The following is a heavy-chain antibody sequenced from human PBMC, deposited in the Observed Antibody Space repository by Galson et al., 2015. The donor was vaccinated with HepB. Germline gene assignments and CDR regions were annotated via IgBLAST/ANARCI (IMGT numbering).Heavy chain of an antibody. J-gene: IGHJ4*02. CDR2: ISGSGTTT. V-gene: IGHV3-23*01. Sequence: LRLSCAASGFTFSSYAMSWVRQAPGVGLEWVSSISGSGTTTYYADSVKGRFTISRDNSKNTLYLQMNSLRAEDTAVYYCAKSGPNYYDILTGYSLYFDYWGQGTLVTVSS. D-gene: IGHD3-9*01. CDR3: AKSGPNYYDILTGYSLYFDY. CDR1: GFTFSSYA.